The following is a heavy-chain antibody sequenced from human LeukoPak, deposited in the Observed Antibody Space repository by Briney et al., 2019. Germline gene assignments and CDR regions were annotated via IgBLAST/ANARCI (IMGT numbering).Heavy chain of an antibody. CDR1: GGSISSGDYY. D-gene: IGHD3-3*01. CDR2: IYYSGST. CDR3: ARGVRFLEWLLLAHCMDV. J-gene: IGHJ6*03. V-gene: IGHV4-30-4*08. Sequence: PSETLSLTCTVSGGSISSGDYYWSWIRQPPGKGLEWIGYIYYSGSTYYNPSLKSRVTISVDTSKNQFSLKLSSVTAADTAVYYCARGVRFLEWLLLAHCMDVWGKGTTVTVSS.